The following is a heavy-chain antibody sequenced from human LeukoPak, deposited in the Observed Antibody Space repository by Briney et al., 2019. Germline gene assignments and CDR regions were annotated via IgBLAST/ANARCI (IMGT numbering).Heavy chain of an antibody. CDR3: ARDSPGEGYGDLGDYYFDY. J-gene: IGHJ4*02. CDR1: GGSISRGDYY. Sequence: SQTLCLTCTVSGGSISRGDYYWSWVRQPPGRGLEWIEYIYYSGSTYYNPSLESRVPISIDTPKTHFSLTLSSVPAAHTAVYYCARDSPGEGYGDLGDYYFDYWGQGTRVTVSS. D-gene: IGHD4-17*01. CDR2: IYYSGST. V-gene: IGHV4-30-4*01.